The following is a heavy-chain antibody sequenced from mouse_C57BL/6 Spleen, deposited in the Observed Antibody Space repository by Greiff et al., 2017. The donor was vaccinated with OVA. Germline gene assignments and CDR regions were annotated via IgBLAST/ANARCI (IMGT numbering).Heavy chain of an antibody. CDR1: GFTFSDYG. V-gene: IGHV5-17*01. D-gene: IGHD2-5*01. CDR2: ISSGSSTI. CDR3: AKDYSNYVWYFDV. J-gene: IGHJ1*03. Sequence: VQLKESGGGLVKPGGSLKLSCAASGFTFSDYGMHWVRQAPEKGLEWVAYISSGSSTIYYADTVKGRFTISRDNAKNTLFLQMTSLRSEDTAMYYCAKDYSNYVWYFDVWGTGTTVTVSS.